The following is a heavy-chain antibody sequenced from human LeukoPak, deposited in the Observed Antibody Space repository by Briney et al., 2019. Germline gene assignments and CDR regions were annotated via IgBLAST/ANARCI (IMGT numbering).Heavy chain of an antibody. Sequence: PGGSLRLSCAASGFTFSSYSMHWVRQAPGKGLEWVSSITGSSNYIYYADSVKGRFTISRDNAKNFLYLQMNSLRAEDTALYYCARDLYSRSWYFVSPGGYWGQGTLVTVSS. CDR2: ITGSSNYI. V-gene: IGHV3-21*04. CDR3: ARDLYSRSWYFVSPGGY. J-gene: IGHJ4*02. CDR1: GFTFSSYS. D-gene: IGHD6-13*01.